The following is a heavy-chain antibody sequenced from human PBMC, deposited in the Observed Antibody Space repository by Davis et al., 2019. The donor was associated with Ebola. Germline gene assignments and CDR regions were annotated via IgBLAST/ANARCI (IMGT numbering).Heavy chain of an antibody. V-gene: IGHV3-7*01. Sequence: PGGSLRLSCAASGFTLSSYWMSWVRQAPGKGLEWVANINQDGSEKYYVDSVKGRFTISRDNAKNSLYLQMSSLRAEDTAVYYCARDPSHQWDLFNYAFDIWGQGTMVIVSS. J-gene: IGHJ3*02. D-gene: IGHD1-26*01. CDR1: GFTLSSYW. CDR3: ARDPSHQWDLFNYAFDI. CDR2: INQDGSEK.